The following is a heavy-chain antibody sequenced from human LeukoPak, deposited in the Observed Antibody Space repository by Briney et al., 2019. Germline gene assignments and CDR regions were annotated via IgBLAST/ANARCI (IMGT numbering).Heavy chain of an antibody. CDR3: ARERDYNWFDP. D-gene: IGHD3/OR15-3a*01. CDR2: IIPIFGTA. Sequence: ASVKVSCKASGGTFSSYAISWVRQAPGQGLEWMGRIIPIFGTANYAQKLQGRVTITTDESTSTAYMELSSLRSEDTAVYYCARERDYNWFDPWGQGTLVTVSS. V-gene: IGHV1-69*05. J-gene: IGHJ5*02. CDR1: GGTFSSYA.